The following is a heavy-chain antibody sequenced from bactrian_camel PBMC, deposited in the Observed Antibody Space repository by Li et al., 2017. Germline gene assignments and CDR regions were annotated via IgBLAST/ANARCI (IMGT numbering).Heavy chain of an antibody. V-gene: IGHV3S53*01. CDR3: RRGILFLWPRDV. D-gene: IGHD2*01. CDR1: GIRYRTYC. Sequence: VQLVESGGASVQAGGSLRLSCVSSGIRYRTYCMAWFRQAPGLEREGIADIDSYDESNVADSVKGRFTISKDNAKNTLYLQMNSLKPEDSAVITVRRGILFLWPRDVSGARGPRSPSP. CDR2: IDSYDES. J-gene: IGHJ4*01.